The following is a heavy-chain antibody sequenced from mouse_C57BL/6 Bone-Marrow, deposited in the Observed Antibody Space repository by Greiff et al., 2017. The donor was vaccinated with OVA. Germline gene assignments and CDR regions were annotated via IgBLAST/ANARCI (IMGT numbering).Heavy chain of an antibody. CDR2: ISGGGGNT. J-gene: IGHJ4*01. V-gene: IGHV5-9*01. Sequence: EVQVVESGGGLVKPGGSLKLSCAASGFTFSSYTMSWVRQTPEKRLEWVATISGGGGNTYYPDSVKGRFTISRDNAKNTLYLQMSSLRSEDTALYYCARQGYYGSGAMDYWGQGTSVTVSS. D-gene: IGHD1-1*01. CDR3: ARQGYYGSGAMDY. CDR1: GFTFSSYT.